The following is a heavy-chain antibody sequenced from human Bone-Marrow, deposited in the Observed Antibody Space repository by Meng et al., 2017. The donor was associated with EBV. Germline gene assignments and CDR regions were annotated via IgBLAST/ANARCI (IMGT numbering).Heavy chain of an antibody. CDR1: GGTFSSYA. J-gene: IGHJ4*02. D-gene: IGHD4-23*01. CDR2: IIPIFGTA. Sequence: QCVQAGAEGKKPGSSVKGSCKASGGTFSSYAISWVRQAHGQGLEWMGGIIPIFGTANYAQKFQGRVTITADESTSTAYMELSSLRSEDTAVYYCARGDYGGFSNPFFWGQGTLVTVSS. CDR3: ARGDYGGFSNPFF. V-gene: IGHV1-69*01.